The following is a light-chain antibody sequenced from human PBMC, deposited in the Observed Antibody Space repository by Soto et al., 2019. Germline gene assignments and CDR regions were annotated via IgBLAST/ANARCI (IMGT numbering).Light chain of an antibody. J-gene: IGKJ2*01. CDR2: CAS. Sequence: AIQMTQSPSSLSASVGDRVTITCRASQGIRSDLGWYQQKPGKAPKFLIYCASSLQSSVPSRFRGSGSGTDFTLTISSLQPEDFATYYCLQDYNYPYTFGQGTKLEVK. CDR1: QGIRSD. V-gene: IGKV1-6*01. CDR3: LQDYNYPYT.